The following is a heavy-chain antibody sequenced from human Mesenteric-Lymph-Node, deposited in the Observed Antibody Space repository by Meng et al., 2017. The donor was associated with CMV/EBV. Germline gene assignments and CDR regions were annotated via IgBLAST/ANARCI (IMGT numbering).Heavy chain of an antibody. J-gene: IGHJ6*02. Sequence: GGSLRLSCAASGFTVSSNYMTWVRQAPGKGLEWVSVIYSGGSTYYADSVKGRFTISRDNSKNTLYLQMNSLRAEDTAVHYCARYGLINYFYYGMDVWGQGTTVTVSS. CDR2: IYSGGST. CDR3: ARYGLINYFYYGMDV. D-gene: IGHD3-10*01. CDR1: GFTVSSNY. V-gene: IGHV3-66*02.